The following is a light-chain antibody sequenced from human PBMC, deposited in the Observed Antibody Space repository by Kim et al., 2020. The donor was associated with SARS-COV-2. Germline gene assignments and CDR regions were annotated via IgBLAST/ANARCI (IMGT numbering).Light chain of an antibody. V-gene: IGLV2-18*02. CDR1: SSAVGYYNR. J-gene: IGLJ2*01. CDR3: SSYTTSTTVV. Sequence: GQSVTISCTGTSSAVGYYNRVSWYQQPPGTAPKLMIYEVINRPSGVPDRFSGSKSGYTASLTISGLQAEDEADYYCSSYTTSTTVVFGGGTQLTVL. CDR2: EVI.